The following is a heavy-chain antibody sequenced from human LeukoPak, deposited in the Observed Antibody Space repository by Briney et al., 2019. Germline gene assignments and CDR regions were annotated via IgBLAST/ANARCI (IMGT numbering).Heavy chain of an antibody. J-gene: IGHJ4*02. CDR1: GFTFSSYG. CDR2: IRYDGSNK. V-gene: IGHV3-30*02. Sequence: GGSLRLSCAASGFTFSSYGMHWVRQAPGKGLEWVAFIRYDGSNKYYADSVKGRFTISRDNSKNTLYLQMNSLRAEDTAVYYCAKDLPTRAAPFFGATADYWGQGTLVTVSS. CDR3: AKDLPTRAAPFFGATADY. D-gene: IGHD3-16*01.